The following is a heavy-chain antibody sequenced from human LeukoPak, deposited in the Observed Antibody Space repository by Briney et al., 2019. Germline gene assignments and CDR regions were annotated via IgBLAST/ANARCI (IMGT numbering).Heavy chain of an antibody. CDR3: ARKGYGDYYFDY. Sequence: KSSETLSLTCTVSGGSISSSSYYWGWIRQPPGKGLEWIGYIYYSGSTNYNPSLKSRVTISVDTSKNQFSLKLSSVTAADTAVYYCARKGYGDYYFDYWGQGTLVTVSS. J-gene: IGHJ4*02. CDR2: IYYSGST. CDR1: GGSISSSSYY. V-gene: IGHV4-61*05. D-gene: IGHD4-17*01.